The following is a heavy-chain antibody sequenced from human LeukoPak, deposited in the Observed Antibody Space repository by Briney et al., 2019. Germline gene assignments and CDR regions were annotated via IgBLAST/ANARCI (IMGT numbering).Heavy chain of an antibody. J-gene: IGHJ2*01. Sequence: SETLSLTCTVSGGSVNRGSYYWSWIRQPPGKELEWIGYIYYSGSTNYNPSLKSRVTISLDTSKNQFSLKLSSVTAADTAGYYCARDRNYYDSSGYLNWYFDLWGRGTLVTVSS. CDR2: IYYSGST. CDR1: GGSVNRGSYY. D-gene: IGHD3-22*01. V-gene: IGHV4-61*01. CDR3: ARDRNYYDSSGYLNWYFDL.